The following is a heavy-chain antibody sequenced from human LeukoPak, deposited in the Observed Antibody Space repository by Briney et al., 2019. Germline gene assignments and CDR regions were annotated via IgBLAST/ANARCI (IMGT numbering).Heavy chain of an antibody. CDR1: GYSISSGYY. CDR3: ARGSPKAHYYGSGSYYSNYFDY. CDR2: IYHSGST. Sequence: PSETLSLTCTVSGYSISSGYYWGWIRQPPGNGLEWVGSIYHSGSTYYNPSLKSRVTISVDTSTTQFPLKLSSVTAADTAVYYCARGSPKAHYYGSGSYYSNYFDYWGQGTLVTVSS. V-gene: IGHV4-38-2*02. J-gene: IGHJ4*02. D-gene: IGHD3-10*01.